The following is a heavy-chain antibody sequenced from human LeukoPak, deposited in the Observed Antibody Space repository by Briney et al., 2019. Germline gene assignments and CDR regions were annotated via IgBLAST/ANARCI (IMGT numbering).Heavy chain of an antibody. CDR3: ARGSIAARSWFDP. CDR2: INHSGST. Sequence: PSETLSLTCAVYGGSFSGYYWSWIRQPPGKGLEWIGEINHSGSTNYNPSLKSRVTISVDTSKNQFSLKLSSVTAADTAVYYCARGSIAARSWFDPWGQGTLVTDSS. J-gene: IGHJ5*02. D-gene: IGHD6-6*01. CDR1: GGSFSGYY. V-gene: IGHV4-34*01.